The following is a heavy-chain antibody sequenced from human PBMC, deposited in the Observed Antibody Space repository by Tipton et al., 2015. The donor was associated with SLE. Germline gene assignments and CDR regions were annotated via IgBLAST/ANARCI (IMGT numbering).Heavy chain of an antibody. Sequence: TLSLTCTVSGGSISGYHWSWLRQPPGKGLEWIGYISYTETTKYNPSLESRVIISVDTSKNQFSLRLSSVTAADTAMYYCARHVGVAYYYIDAFDIWGQGTMVIVSS. CDR2: ISYTETT. J-gene: IGHJ3*02. CDR1: GGSISGYH. D-gene: IGHD2-15*01. V-gene: IGHV4-59*08. CDR3: ARHVGVAYYYIDAFDI.